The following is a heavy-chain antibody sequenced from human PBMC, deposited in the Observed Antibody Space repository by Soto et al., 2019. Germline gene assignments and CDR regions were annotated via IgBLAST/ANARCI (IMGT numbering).Heavy chain of an antibody. J-gene: IGHJ4*02. D-gene: IGHD3-10*01. V-gene: IGHV4-59*01. Sequence: SETLSLTCTVSGGSISSYYWSWIRQPPGKGLEWIGYIYYSGSTNYNPSLKSRVTISVDTSKNQFSLKLSSVTAADTAVYYCASRSGSGSSYYFDYWGQGTLVTVSS. CDR3: ASRSGSGSSYYFDY. CDR2: IYYSGST. CDR1: GGSISSYY.